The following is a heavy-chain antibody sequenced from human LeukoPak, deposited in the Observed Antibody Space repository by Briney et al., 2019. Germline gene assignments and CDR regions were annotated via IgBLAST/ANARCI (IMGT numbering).Heavy chain of an antibody. CDR1: GFTFTTYW. J-gene: IGHJ4*02. CDR3: ASLEWELLRWVY. V-gene: IGHV3-7*01. CDR2: INEDGSHK. Sequence: GGSLRLSCAASGFTFTTYWMAWVRQAPGKGLEWVANINEDGSHKNYLDSVKGRFTISRDNTKNSVFLQMNSLRAEDTAVYYCASLEWELLRWVYWGQGTLVTVSS. D-gene: IGHD1-26*01.